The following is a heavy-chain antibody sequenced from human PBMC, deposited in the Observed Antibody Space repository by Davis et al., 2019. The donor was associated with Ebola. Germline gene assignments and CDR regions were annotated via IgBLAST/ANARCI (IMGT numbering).Heavy chain of an antibody. V-gene: IGHV1-8*01. CDR3: ARGKKVARMGSWFDS. D-gene: IGHD5-12*01. CDR1: GYTFTDYD. CDR2: MNPNSGNT. J-gene: IGHJ5*01. Sequence: ASVKVSCKASGYTFTDYDIHWVRQGTGQGLEWIGWMNPNSGNTGYGQKFQGTVTMTRNTSISTAYMELSSLTSEDTAVYYCARGKKVARMGSWFDSWGQGTLVTVSS.